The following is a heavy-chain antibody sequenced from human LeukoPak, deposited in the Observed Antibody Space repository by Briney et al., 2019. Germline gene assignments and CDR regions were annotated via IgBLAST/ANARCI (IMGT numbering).Heavy chain of an antibody. CDR1: GFTFSSYA. CDR2: ISGSGGST. J-gene: IGHJ6*02. CDR3: AKGGRLRYFGDRVGYYGMDV. Sequence: PGGSLRLACAVSGFTFSSYAMSWVRQAPGKGLEWVSGISGSGGSTYYADSVKGRFTISRDNSKNTLYLQMNSLRAEDTAVYYCAKGGRLRYFGDRVGYYGMDVWGQGTTVTVSS. D-gene: IGHD3-9*01. V-gene: IGHV3-23*01.